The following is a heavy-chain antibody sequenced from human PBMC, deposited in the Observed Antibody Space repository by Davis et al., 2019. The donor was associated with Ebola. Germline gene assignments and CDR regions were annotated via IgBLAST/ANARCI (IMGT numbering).Heavy chain of an antibody. J-gene: IGHJ6*04. V-gene: IGHV3-13*01. CDR3: ARGAVTTFYYYGMDV. Sequence: GESLKISCAASGFTFSSYDMHWVRQATGKCLEWVSAIGTAGDTYYPGSVKGRFTISRENAKNSLYLQMNSLRAGDTAVYYCARGAVTTFYYYGMDVWGKGTTVTVSS. CDR1: GFTFSSYD. CDR2: IGTAGDT. D-gene: IGHD4-17*01.